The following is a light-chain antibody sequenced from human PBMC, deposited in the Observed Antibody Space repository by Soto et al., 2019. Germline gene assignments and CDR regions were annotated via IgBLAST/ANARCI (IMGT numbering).Light chain of an antibody. Sequence: QSALTQPASVSGSPGQSITISCTGTSSDVGGYNYVSWYQQYPGKAPKLMIYHVSNRPSGVSNRFSGSKSGNSASLTISGLQAEDEADYYCSSYTSTSTYVFGTGTKPTVL. CDR3: SSYTSTSTYV. CDR1: SSDVGGYNY. V-gene: IGLV2-14*01. CDR2: HVS. J-gene: IGLJ1*01.